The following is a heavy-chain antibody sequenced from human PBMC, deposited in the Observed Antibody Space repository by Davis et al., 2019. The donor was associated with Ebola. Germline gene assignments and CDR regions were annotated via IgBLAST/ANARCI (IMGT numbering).Heavy chain of an antibody. CDR3: ARGRGGLYYFDY. CDR1: GFTFTSYV. J-gene: IGHJ4*02. D-gene: IGHD2-15*01. CDR2: ISGSGSST. Sequence: GESLKISCAASGFTFTSYVMTWVRQAPGKGLNWVSTISGSGSSTYYADSVKGRFTISRDKSKNTMYLQMNSLRDEDTALYYCARGRGGLYYFDYWGQGTLVTVSS. V-gene: IGHV3-23*01.